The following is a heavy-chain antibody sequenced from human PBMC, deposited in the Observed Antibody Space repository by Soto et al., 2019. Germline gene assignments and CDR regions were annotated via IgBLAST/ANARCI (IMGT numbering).Heavy chain of an antibody. CDR2: IYHSGST. CDR1: GGSISSGGYS. CDR3: ARVIAVAGTSAWYFDL. J-gene: IGHJ2*01. D-gene: IGHD6-19*01. Sequence: QLQLQESGSGLVKPSQTLSLTYAVSGGSISSGGYSWSWIRQPPGKGLEWIGYIYHSGSTYYNPSLKSRVTISVDRSKNQFSLKLSSVTAADTAVYYCARVIAVAGTSAWYFDLWGRGTLVTVSS. V-gene: IGHV4-30-2*01.